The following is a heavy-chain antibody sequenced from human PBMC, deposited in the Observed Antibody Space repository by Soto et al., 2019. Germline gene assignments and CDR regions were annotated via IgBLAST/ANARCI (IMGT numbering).Heavy chain of an antibody. Sequence: GSLRIPCAETGFTFSSQAMSWVRQAPGKGLEWVSAISGSGGTTYYADSVRGRFTIFRDNSKNTLYLQMNSLRAEDTAVYYCAKVPAGSLSAGYSYYCMHVCGKGIPVTVYS. D-gene: IGHD3-10*01. CDR3: AKVPAGSLSAGYSYYCMHV. CDR2: ISGSGGTT. CDR1: GFTFSSQA. J-gene: IGHJ6*03. V-gene: IGHV3-23*01.